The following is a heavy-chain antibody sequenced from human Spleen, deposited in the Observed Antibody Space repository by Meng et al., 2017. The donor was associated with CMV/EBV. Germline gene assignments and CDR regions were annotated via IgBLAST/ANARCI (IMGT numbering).Heavy chain of an antibody. Sequence: GGSLRLSCAASGFTFSSYSMNWVRQAPGKGLEWVSYISSSSSTIYYADSVKGRLTISRDNAKNSLYLQMNSLRAEDTAVYYCARAYYYDSSGYYPTLFDYWGQGTLVTVSS. CDR1: GFTFSSYS. V-gene: IGHV3-48*04. D-gene: IGHD3-22*01. CDR3: ARAYYYDSSGYYPTLFDY. J-gene: IGHJ4*02. CDR2: ISSSSSTI.